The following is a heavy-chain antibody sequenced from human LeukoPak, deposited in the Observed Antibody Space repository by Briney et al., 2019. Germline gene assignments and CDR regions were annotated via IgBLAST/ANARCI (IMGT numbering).Heavy chain of an antibody. CDR3: ARDMEPDAFDI. D-gene: IGHD1-26*01. Sequence: PGGSLRLSCAASGFTFSSYAMNWVRQAPGKGLEWVSAISGSGGSTYYADSVKGRFTISRDIAKTSLYLQMNSLRAEDTAIYYCARDMEPDAFDIWGQGTMVTVSS. V-gene: IGHV3-23*01. J-gene: IGHJ3*02. CDR1: GFTFSSYA. CDR2: ISGSGGST.